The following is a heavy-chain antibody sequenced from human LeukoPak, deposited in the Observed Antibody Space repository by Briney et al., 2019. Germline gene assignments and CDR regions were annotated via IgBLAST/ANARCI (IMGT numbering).Heavy chain of an antibody. CDR3: ARDSTYILTDNWFDP. J-gene: IGHJ5*02. CDR2: ISAYNGNT. V-gene: IGHV1-18*01. Sequence: ASVKVSCKASGYTFTSYGISWVRQAPGQGLEWMGWISAYNGNTNYAQKLQGRVTMTTDTSTSTAYMELRSLRSDDTAVYYCARDSTYILTDNWFDPWGQGTLVTVSS. D-gene: IGHD3-9*01. CDR1: GYTFTSYG.